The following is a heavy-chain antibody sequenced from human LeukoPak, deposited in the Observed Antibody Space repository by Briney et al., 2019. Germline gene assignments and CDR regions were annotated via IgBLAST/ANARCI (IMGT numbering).Heavy chain of an antibody. CDR1: GFTFSSYA. Sequence: GSLRLSCVASGFTFSSYAMSWVRQAPGEGLEWVSGISGSGDSTYYADSVKGRFTISRDNSKNTLCLQMSTLRAEDTAVYYCARTTGCSSTSCYVNFWGQGTLVTVSS. D-gene: IGHD2-2*01. CDR2: ISGSGDST. CDR3: ARTTGCSSTSCYVNF. J-gene: IGHJ4*02. V-gene: IGHV3-23*01.